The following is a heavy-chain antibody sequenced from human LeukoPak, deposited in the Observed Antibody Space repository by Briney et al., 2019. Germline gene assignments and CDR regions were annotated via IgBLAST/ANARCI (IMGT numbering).Heavy chain of an antibody. CDR2: INHSGST. J-gene: IGHJ5*02. D-gene: IGHD5-18*01. V-gene: IGHV4-34*01. Sequence: SETLSLTCAVYGGSFSGYYWSWIRQPPGKGLEWIGEINHSGSTNYNPSLKSRVTISVDTSKKQFSLKLSSVTAADTAVYYCARGLWLHPGYWFDPWGQGTLVTVSS. CDR3: ARGLWLHPGYWFDP. CDR1: GGSFSGYY.